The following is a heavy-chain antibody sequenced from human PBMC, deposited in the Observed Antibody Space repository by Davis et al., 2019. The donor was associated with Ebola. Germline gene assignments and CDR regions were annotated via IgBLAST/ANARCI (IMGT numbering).Heavy chain of an antibody. Sequence: GESPNIPCAAPGFTFSGSAMHWVRQAPGKGLEWVSSVSGSGDNTYYADSVKGRFTISRDNSNNTLYLQMNSLRADDTAVYYCAKGLGASDWYAFDYWGQRALVTVSS. V-gene: IGHV3-23*01. J-gene: IGHJ4*02. D-gene: IGHD6-19*01. CDR2: VSGSGDNT. CDR3: AKGLGASDWYAFDY. CDR1: GFTFSGSA.